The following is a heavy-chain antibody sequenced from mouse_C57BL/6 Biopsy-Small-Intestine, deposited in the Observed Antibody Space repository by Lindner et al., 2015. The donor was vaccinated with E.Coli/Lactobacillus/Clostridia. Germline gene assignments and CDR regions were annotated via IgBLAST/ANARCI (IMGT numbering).Heavy chain of an antibody. J-gene: IGHJ4*01. D-gene: IGHD2-13*01. Sequence: VQLQESGAELVRPGTSVKVSCKASGYAFTTYLIEWVKQRPGQGLEWIGVINPGSGGTNFNEKFKGKATLTADKSSSTAYMQLSSLTSEDSAVYFCASEDYSPSYAMDYWGQGTSVTVSS. CDR1: GYAFTTYL. V-gene: IGHV1-54*01. CDR2: INPGSGGT. CDR3: ASEDYSPSYAMDY.